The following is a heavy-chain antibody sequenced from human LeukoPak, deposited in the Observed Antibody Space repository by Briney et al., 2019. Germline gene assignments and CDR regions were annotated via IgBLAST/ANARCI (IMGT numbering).Heavy chain of an antibody. CDR1: GFTFSSYG. V-gene: IGHV3-33*01. J-gene: IGHJ4*02. D-gene: IGHD1-14*01. CDR2: IWYDGSNK. CDR3: AREVPEEYYFDY. Sequence: GGSLRLFCAASGFTFSSYGMHWVRQAPGKGLEWVAVIWYDGSNKYYADSVKGRFTISRDNSKNTLYLQMNSLRAEDTAVYYCAREVPEEYYFDYWGQGTLVTVSS.